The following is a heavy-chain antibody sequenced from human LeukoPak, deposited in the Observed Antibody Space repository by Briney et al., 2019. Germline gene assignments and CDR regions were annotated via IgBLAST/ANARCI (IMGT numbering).Heavy chain of an antibody. V-gene: IGHV3-21*01. CDR2: ISSSSSYI. CDR1: GFTFSSYS. D-gene: IGHD4-23*01. J-gene: IGHJ4*02. CDR3: ARVYGDYGGNSRFFDY. Sequence: GGSLRLPCAASGFTFSSYSMNWVRQAPGKGLEWVSSISSSSSYIYYADSVKGRFTISRDNAKNSLYLQMNSLRAEDTAVYYCARVYGDYGGNSRFFDYWGQGTLVTVSS.